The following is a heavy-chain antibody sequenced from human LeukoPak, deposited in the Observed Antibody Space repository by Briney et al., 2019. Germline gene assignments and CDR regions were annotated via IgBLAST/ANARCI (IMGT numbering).Heavy chain of an antibody. CDR2: ISYDGSNK. CDR1: GFTFSSYA. J-gene: IGHJ4*02. CDR3: ARGEFWGRLDY. Sequence: GRSLRLSCAASGFTFSSYAMHWVRQAPGKGLEWVAVISYDGSNKYCADSVKGRFTISRDNSKNTLYLQMNSLRAEDTAVYYCARGEFWGRLDYWGQGTLVTVSS. V-gene: IGHV3-30-3*01. D-gene: IGHD7-27*01.